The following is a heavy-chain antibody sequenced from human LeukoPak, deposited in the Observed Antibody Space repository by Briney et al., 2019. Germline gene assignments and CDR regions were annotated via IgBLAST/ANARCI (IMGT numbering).Heavy chain of an antibody. V-gene: IGHV3-30*04. D-gene: IGHD6-19*01. CDR3: ARGYSSGWHFDY. CDR2: ISYDGSNK. Sequence: GGSLRLSCAASGFTFSSYAMHWVRQAPGKGLERVAAISYDGSNKYYADSVKRRFTISRDNSKNTLYLQMNSLRAEDTAVYYCARGYSSGWHFDYWGQGTLVTVSS. CDR1: GFTFSSYA. J-gene: IGHJ4*02.